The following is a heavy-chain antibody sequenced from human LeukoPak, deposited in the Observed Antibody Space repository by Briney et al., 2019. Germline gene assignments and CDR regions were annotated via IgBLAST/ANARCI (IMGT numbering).Heavy chain of an antibody. Sequence: PSETLSLTCTVSGGSISSYYWSWIRQPPGKGLEWIGYIYYSGSTNYNPSLKSRVTISVDTSKNQFSLKLSSVTAADTAVYYCARHTIFDYFYYWAQGTLVTVSS. D-gene: IGHD2-2*01. V-gene: IGHV4-59*08. J-gene: IGHJ4*02. CDR3: ARHTIFDYFYY. CDR2: IYYSGST. CDR1: GGSISSYY.